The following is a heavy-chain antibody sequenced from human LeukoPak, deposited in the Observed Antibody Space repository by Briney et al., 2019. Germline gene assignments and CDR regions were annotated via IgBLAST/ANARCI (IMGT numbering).Heavy chain of an antibody. CDR2: INHSGST. Sequence: SETLPLTCAVYGGSFSGYYWSWIRQPPGKGPEWIGEINHSGSTNYNPSLKSRVTISVDTSKNQFSLKLSSVTAADTAVYYCARGTRRWEYIAAAGKRSNWFDPWGQGTLVTVSS. D-gene: IGHD6-13*01. V-gene: IGHV4-34*01. CDR1: GGSFSGYY. CDR3: ARGTRRWEYIAAAGKRSNWFDP. J-gene: IGHJ5*02.